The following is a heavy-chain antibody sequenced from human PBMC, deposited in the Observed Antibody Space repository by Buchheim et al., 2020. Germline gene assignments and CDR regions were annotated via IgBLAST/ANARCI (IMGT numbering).Heavy chain of an antibody. CDR3: AKSSATYYDILTGYHRPYYYYGMDV. J-gene: IGHJ6*02. D-gene: IGHD3-9*01. V-gene: IGHV3-30*18. CDR2: ISYDGSNK. Sequence: QVQLVESGGGVVQPGRSLRLSCAASGFTFSSYGMHWVRQAPGKGLEWVAVISYDGSNKYYAESVKGRFTISRDNSKNTLYLQMNSLRAEDTAVYYCAKSSATYYDILTGYHRPYYYYGMDVWGQGTT. CDR1: GFTFSSYG.